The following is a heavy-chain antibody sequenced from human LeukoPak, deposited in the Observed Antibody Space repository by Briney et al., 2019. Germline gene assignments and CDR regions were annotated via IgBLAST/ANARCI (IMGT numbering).Heavy chain of an antibody. D-gene: IGHD6-13*01. Sequence: PGRSLRLSCAASGFTFSSYAMHWVRQAPGKGLEWVAVISYDGSNKYYADSVKGRFTISRDNSENTLYLQMNSLRAEDTAVYYCARSYSSSPFDYWGQGTLVTVSS. CDR1: GFTFSSYA. V-gene: IGHV3-30-3*01. CDR3: ARSYSSSPFDY. J-gene: IGHJ4*02. CDR2: ISYDGSNK.